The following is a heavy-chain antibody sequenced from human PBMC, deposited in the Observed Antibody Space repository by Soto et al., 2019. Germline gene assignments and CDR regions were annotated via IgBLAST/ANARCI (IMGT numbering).Heavy chain of an antibody. CDR2: ISGSGGST. CDR1: GFTFSSYA. CDR3: AKFQNIVVVVAAMDY. V-gene: IGHV3-23*01. D-gene: IGHD2-15*01. J-gene: IGHJ4*02. Sequence: PGGSLRLSCAASGFTFSSYAMTWVRQAPGKGLEWVSAISGSGGSTYYADSVKGRFTISRDNSKNTLYLQMNSLRAEDTAVYYCAKFQNIVVVVAAMDYWGQGTLVTVSS.